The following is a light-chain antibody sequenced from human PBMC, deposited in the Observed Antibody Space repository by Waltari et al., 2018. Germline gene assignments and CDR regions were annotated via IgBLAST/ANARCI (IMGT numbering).Light chain of an antibody. CDR2: KAS. CDR1: QNINNC. Sequence: DIQMTQSPSTLSASVGDRVAITCRASQNINNCLAWYQQKPGKAPNLLIYKASSLESGVPSRFTGSGSGTEFTLTISSLQPDDFATYYCQQYYTYPFTFGQGTKLEIK. V-gene: IGKV1-5*03. CDR3: QQYYTYPFT. J-gene: IGKJ2*01.